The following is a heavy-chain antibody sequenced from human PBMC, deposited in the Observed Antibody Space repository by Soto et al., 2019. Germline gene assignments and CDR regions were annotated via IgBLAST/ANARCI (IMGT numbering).Heavy chain of an antibody. CDR3: AKVWKEAAHHGMDV. CDR2: IKEDGSEK. J-gene: IGHJ6*02. D-gene: IGHD3-3*01. CDR1: GFTFSSYW. Sequence: GGSLRLSCAASGFTFSSYWMSWVRQAPGKGLEWVANIKEDGSEKYYVDSVKGRFTISRDNAKNSLYLQMNSLRAEDTAVYYCAKVWKEAAHHGMDVWCPGTTVTV. V-gene: IGHV3-7*01.